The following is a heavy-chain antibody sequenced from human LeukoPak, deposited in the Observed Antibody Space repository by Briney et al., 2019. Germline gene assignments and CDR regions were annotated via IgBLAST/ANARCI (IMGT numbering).Heavy chain of an antibody. CDR2: ISYDGSNK. CDR1: GFTFSSYA. J-gene: IGHJ4*02. CDR3: ARDPSIYYFDY. V-gene: IGHV3-30-3*01. Sequence: PGGSLRLSCAASGFTFSSYAMHWVRQAPGKGLEWVAVISYDGSNKYYADSVKGRFTISRDNSENTLYLQMNSLRAEDTAVYYCARDPSIYYFDYWGQGTLVTVSS.